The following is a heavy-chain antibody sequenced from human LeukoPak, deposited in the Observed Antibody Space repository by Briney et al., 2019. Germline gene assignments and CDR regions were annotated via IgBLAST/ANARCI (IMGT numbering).Heavy chain of an antibody. CDR3: ARVPYYYDSSGYYGPD. Sequence: SETLSLTCTVSGGSISGYSWSWIRQSPGGGLEWIGYIYYSGDTAYNPSLKSRVTISVDTSKNQFSLKLSSVTAADTAVYYCARVPYYYDSSGYYGPDWGQGTLVTVSS. CDR1: GGSISGYS. V-gene: IGHV4-59*12. J-gene: IGHJ4*02. D-gene: IGHD3-22*01. CDR2: IYYSGDT.